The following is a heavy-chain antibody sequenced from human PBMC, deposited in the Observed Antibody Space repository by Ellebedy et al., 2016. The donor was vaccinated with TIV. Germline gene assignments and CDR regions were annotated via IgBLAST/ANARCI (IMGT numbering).Heavy chain of an antibody. CDR3: ASAKRRDPGIAAPGTYYFDY. CDR1: GFTFSSDA. J-gene: IGHJ4*02. D-gene: IGHD6-13*01. V-gene: IGHV3-23*01. Sequence: GESLKISCAASGFTFSSDAMSWVRQAPGKGLEWVAASSGSGGSTYYADSVKGRFSISRDNAKNTLYLQMNILRAEDTAVYYCASAKRRDPGIAAPGTYYFDYWGQGTLVTVSS. CDR2: SSGSGGST.